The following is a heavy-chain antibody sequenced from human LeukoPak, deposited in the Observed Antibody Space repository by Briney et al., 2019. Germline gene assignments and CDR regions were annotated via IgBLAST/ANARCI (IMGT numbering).Heavy chain of an antibody. CDR1: VCTFSSYA. CDR3: ARDRGAQLLWFGESTNYYFDY. CDR2: IIPIFGTA. D-gene: IGHD3-10*01. Sequence: ASVKVSCKASVCTFSSYAISWVRQAPGQGLEWMGGIIPIFGTANYAQKFQGRATITADESTSTAYMELSSLRSEDTAVYYCARDRGAQLLWFGESTNYYFDYWGQGTLVTVSS. J-gene: IGHJ4*02. V-gene: IGHV1-69*13.